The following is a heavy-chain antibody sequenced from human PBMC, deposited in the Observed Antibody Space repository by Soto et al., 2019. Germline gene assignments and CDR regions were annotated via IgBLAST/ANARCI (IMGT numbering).Heavy chain of an antibody. J-gene: IGHJ4*02. Sequence: TSETLSLTCTVSGGSISSSSYYWGWIRQPPGKGLEWIGSIYYSGSTYYNPSLKSRVTISVDTSKNQFSLKLSSVTAADTAVYYCARHARGGLLAQTYDSFDYWGQGTLVTVSS. D-gene: IGHD3-22*01. CDR1: GGSISSSSYY. V-gene: IGHV4-39*01. CDR2: IYYSGST. CDR3: ARHARGGLLAQTYDSFDY.